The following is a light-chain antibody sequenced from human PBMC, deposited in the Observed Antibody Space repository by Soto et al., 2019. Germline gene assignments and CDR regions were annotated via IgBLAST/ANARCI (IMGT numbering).Light chain of an antibody. CDR3: QQCAPWPPKWS. CDR2: DAS. CDR1: QSISTF. V-gene: IGKV3-11*01. J-gene: IGKJ1*01. Sequence: EVVLTQSPATLSLSPGEKATLSCRASQSISTFLAWYQQKPGLAPRLLIYDASNRATGIPDRFSGSGSGTDFSLTISRLEPEDFAVYYCQQCAPWPPKWSVGQGTKVEIK.